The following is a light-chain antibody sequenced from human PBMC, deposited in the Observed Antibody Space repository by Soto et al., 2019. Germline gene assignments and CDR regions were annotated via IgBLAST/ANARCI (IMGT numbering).Light chain of an antibody. V-gene: IGKV3-11*01. J-gene: IGKJ1*01. CDR3: QQYGSLPWT. CDR1: QSISSY. Sequence: EVVLTQSAATLSLSPGERATLSCRASQSISSYLAWYQQKPGQAPRLLIYDVSTRATGIPDRFSGSGSGTDFTLSISGLEPEDFAVYSCQQYGSLPWTFGQGTKVDI. CDR2: DVS.